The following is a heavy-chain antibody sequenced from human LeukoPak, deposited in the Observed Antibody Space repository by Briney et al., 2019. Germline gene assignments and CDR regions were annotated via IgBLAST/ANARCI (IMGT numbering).Heavy chain of an antibody. Sequence: TGGSLRLSCAASGFTFSTYSMSWVRQPPVKGLEWISYISSSSSVIYYADSVKGRFTISRDNAKNSLFLQMNSLGAGDTAVYYCASPGPPPLDGNFDYWGQGTLVTVSS. CDR1: GFTFSTYS. J-gene: IGHJ4*02. CDR3: ASPGPPPLDGNFDY. CDR2: ISSSSSVI. V-gene: IGHV3-48*01. D-gene: IGHD1-1*01.